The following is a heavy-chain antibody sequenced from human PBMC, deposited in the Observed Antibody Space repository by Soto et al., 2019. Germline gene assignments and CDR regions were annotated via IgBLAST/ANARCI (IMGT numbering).Heavy chain of an antibody. V-gene: IGHV3-13*01. CDR3: ARYRLISLYYFAS. CDR2: IGTAGDT. J-gene: IGHJ4*02. D-gene: IGHD3-16*02. Sequence: EVQLVESGGGLVQPGGSLRLSCAASGFTFSNYDMHWVRQVTGKGLEWVSTIGTAGDTYYPGSVKGRFTISRENATNSLYLQMLSLRAEETAVYYCARYRLISLYYFASWGQGSLVTVSS. CDR1: GFTFSNYD.